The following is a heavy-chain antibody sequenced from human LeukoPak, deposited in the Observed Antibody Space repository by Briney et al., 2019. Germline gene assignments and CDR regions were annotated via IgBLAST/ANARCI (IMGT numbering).Heavy chain of an antibody. CDR1: GASLSSNY. CDR3: ARLNIHNWFDP. CDR2: IYTSGST. D-gene: IGHD2/OR15-2a*01. V-gene: IGHV4-4*07. J-gene: IGHJ5*02. Sequence: PSETLSLTCTVSGASLSSNYWSWIRQPAGKGLEWIGRIYTSGSTDYNPSLESRVTMSVDTSKNQFSLKLSSVTAADTVVYYCARLNIHNWFDPWGQGTLVIVSS.